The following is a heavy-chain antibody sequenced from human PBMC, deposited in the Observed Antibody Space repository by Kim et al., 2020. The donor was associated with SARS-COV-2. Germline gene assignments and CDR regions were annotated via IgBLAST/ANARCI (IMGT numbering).Heavy chain of an antibody. CDR3: ARDLGKRILSGYQWFDS. J-gene: IGHJ5*01. V-gene: IGHV4-31*03. D-gene: IGHD3-9*01. Sequence: SETLSLTCTVSGGSISSGGYYWSWIRQQPGKGLEWIGFIYDSVNTYYNPSLQSRLTISVDTSKNQFSLKLSSVTAADTAVYYCARDLGKRILSGYQWFDSWGQGTLVSVSS. CDR2: IYDSVNT. CDR1: GGSISSGGYY.